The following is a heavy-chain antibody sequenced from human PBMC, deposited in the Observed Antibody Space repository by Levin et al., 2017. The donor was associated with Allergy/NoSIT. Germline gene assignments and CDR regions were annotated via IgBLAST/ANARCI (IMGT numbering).Heavy chain of an antibody. Sequence: SETLSLTCTVSGGSISSYYWSWIRQPPGKGLEWIGYIYYSGITNYNPSLKSRVTISVDTSKNHFSLKLSSVTAADTAVYYCARGRSSGWYDAFDIWGQGKMVTVSS. CDR3: ARGRSSGWYDAFDI. D-gene: IGHD6-19*01. V-gene: IGHV4-59*01. J-gene: IGHJ3*02. CDR1: GGSISSYY. CDR2: IYYSGIT.